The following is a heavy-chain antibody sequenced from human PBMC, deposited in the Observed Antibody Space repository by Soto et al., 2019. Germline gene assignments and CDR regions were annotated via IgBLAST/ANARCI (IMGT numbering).Heavy chain of an antibody. CDR1: GFTFSSYA. Sequence: EVQLLESGGGLVQPGGSLRLSCAASGFTFSSYAMSWVRQAPGKGLEWVSAISGSGGSTYYADSVKGRFTISRDNSKNTLYLQMNSLRAEDTAVYYCAKDPWGYYESSGWYYFDYWGQGTLVTVSS. V-gene: IGHV3-23*01. CDR2: ISGSGGST. D-gene: IGHD3-22*01. CDR3: AKDPWGYYESSGWYYFDY. J-gene: IGHJ4*02.